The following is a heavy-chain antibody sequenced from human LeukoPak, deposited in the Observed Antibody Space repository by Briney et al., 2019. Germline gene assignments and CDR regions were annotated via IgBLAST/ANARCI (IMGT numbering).Heavy chain of an antibody. CDR2: INPNSGGT. J-gene: IGHJ6*03. V-gene: IGHV1-2*02. Sequence: ASVKVSCKASGYTFTGYYMHWVRQAPGHGLEWMGWINPNSGGTNYAQKFQGRVTMTRDTSISTAYMELSRLRSDDTAVYYCAGGDRPNDYYYYYYMDVWGKGTTVTVSS. CDR1: GYTFTGYY. CDR3: AGGDRPNDYYYYYYMDV. D-gene: IGHD3-16*02.